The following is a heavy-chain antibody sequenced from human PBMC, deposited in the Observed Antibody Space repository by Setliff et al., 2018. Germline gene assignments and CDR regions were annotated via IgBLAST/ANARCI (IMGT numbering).Heavy chain of an antibody. J-gene: IGHJ4*02. CDR2: IWDDGGNK. V-gene: IGHV3-33*08. CDR1: GFTFSSYR. Sequence: LRLSCAASGFTFSSYRMHWVRQAPGKGLEWVAVIWDDGGNKYHADSVKGRFTISRDNAKNSLYLQVNSLRVEDTALYYCARDPTRKFDSWGQGTLVTVSS. CDR3: ARDPTRKFDS.